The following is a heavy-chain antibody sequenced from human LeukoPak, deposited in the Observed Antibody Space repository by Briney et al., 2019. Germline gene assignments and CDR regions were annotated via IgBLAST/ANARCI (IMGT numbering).Heavy chain of an antibody. V-gene: IGHV1-8*01. CDR2: MNPNSGNT. D-gene: IGHD3/OR15-3a*01. CDR1: GYTFTSYD. J-gene: IGHJ4*02. Sequence: ASVKVSCKASGYTFTSYDINWARQATGQGLEWMGWMNPNSGNTGYAQKFQGRVTMTRNTSISTAYMELSSLRSEDTAVCYCARETRQIWTNYFDFWGQGTLVTVSS. CDR3: ARETRQIWTNYFDF.